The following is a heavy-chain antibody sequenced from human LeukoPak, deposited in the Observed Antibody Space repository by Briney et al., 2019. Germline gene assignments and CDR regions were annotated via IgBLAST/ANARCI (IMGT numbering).Heavy chain of an antibody. Sequence: SETLSLTCTVSGYSISSGYYWGWIRQPPGKGLEWIGSIYHGESTDYNPSLKSRVTISVDTSKNQLSLEVSSVSAADTAVYYCARVGITAAGTDYWGQGILVTVSS. D-gene: IGHD6-13*01. V-gene: IGHV4-38-2*02. CDR2: IYHGEST. CDR1: GYSISSGYY. J-gene: IGHJ4*02. CDR3: ARVGITAAGTDY.